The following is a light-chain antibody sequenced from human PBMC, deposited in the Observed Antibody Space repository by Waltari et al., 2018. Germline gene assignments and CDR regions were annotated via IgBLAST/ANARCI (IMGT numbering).Light chain of an antibody. Sequence: QLVLTQSPSASASLGASVKLTCTLSSGHSSNIIAWHQQQPEKGPRYLVKVNSDGSHSKGDGIPARFSGSSSGAGRYLTISSLQAEDEADYYCQTGGHGTWVFGGGTKLTVL. J-gene: IGLJ3*02. CDR3: QTGGHGTWV. V-gene: IGLV4-69*01. CDR1: SGHSSNI. CDR2: VNSDGSH.